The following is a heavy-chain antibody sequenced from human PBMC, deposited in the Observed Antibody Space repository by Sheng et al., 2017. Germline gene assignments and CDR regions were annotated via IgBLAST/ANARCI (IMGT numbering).Heavy chain of an antibody. V-gene: IGHV1-69*10. CDR2: IIPSLGIA. Sequence: QVQLVQSGAEVKKPGSSVKVSCKASGGTFSSYVISWVRQAPGQGLEWMGGIIPSLGIAKYAQKFQGRVTITADKSTSTVYMELSSLRSEDTAVYYCAREGEXGRSSWSLYIWGQGTMVTVSS. CDR1: GGTFSSYV. J-gene: IGHJ3*02. CDR3: AREGEXGRSSWSLYI. D-gene: IGHD6-13*01.